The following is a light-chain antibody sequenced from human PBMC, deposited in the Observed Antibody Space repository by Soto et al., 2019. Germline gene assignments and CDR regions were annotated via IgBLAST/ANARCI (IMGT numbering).Light chain of an antibody. J-gene: IGKJ4*01. CDR1: QSISKY. V-gene: IGKV1-39*01. CDR2: GTS. CDR3: QQGYSPLLT. Sequence: DIQMTQSPSSLSASVGDRVTLTCRASQSISKYLNWYQVKSGKGPKPLIYGTSTLQSGVPSRFSGSGSGTHFTLTISNLQPEDFAVYYCQQGYSPLLTFGGGTRVEIK.